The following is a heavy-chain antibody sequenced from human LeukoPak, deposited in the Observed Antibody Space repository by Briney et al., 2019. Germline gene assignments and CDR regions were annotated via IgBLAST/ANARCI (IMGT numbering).Heavy chain of an antibody. CDR3: ASDVGSSGWFDP. V-gene: IGHV4-61*09. CDR2: IYSSGST. CDR1: GGSISSGSYY. J-gene: IGHJ5*02. Sequence: SETLSLTCTGSGGSISSGSYYWSWIRQPAGKGLEWIGHIYSSGSTNYNPSLKSRVTISVDTSKNQFSLKLSSVTAADTAVYYCASDVGSSGWFDPWGQGTLVTVSS. D-gene: IGHD6-6*01.